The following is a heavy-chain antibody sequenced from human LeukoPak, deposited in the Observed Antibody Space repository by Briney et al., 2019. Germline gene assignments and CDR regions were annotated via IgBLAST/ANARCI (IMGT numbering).Heavy chain of an antibody. CDR1: GFTFSSYA. D-gene: IGHD2-15*01. Sequence: PGGSLRLSCAASGFTFSSYAMSWVRQAPGKGLEWVSYISSSGSTIYYADSVKGRFTISRDNAKNSLYLQMNSLRAEDTAVYYCAGAGSDCSGGSCYQDYWGQGTLVTVSS. CDR3: AGAGSDCSGGSCYQDY. J-gene: IGHJ4*02. V-gene: IGHV3-48*03. CDR2: ISSSGSTI.